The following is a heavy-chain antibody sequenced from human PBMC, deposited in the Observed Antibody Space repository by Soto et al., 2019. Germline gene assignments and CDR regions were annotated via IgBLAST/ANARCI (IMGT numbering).Heavy chain of an antibody. J-gene: IGHJ4*02. D-gene: IGHD4-17*01. V-gene: IGHV4-30-2*01. Sequence: PAESLSLTCAVSVGSISRVGYGWIWTRHPPGMGLEWINYIYHRGCTYYTPYVKSRVPRAVDKSQNQFPLKLSSAEAAGTAVYLCAGGGSYGDYAFYWGQGTLVTVSS. CDR3: AGGGSYGDYAFY. CDR2: IYHRGCT. CDR1: VGSISRVGYG.